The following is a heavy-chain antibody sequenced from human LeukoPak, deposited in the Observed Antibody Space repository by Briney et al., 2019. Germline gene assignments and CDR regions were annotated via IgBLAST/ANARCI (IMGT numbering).Heavy chain of an antibody. V-gene: IGHV5-51*01. CDR2: IYPGDSDT. D-gene: IGHD6-13*01. CDR3: ARLSNSWYDAGAAAYFQH. Sequence: GESLKISCKGSGYSFTNYWIGLVRQMPGEGLEWMGIIYPGDSDTRYSPSFQGQVTISADKSISTAYLQWSSLKASDTAMYYCARLSNSWYDAGAAAYFQHWGQGTLVTVSS. CDR1: GYSFTNYW. J-gene: IGHJ1*01.